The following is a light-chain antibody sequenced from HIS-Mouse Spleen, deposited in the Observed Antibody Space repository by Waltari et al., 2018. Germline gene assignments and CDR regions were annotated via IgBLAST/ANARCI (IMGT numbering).Light chain of an antibody. CDR3: QAWDSS. CDR1: KLGDKY. V-gene: IGLV3-1*01. CDR2: QDS. Sequence: SYELTQPPSVSVSPGQTASITCSGDKLGDKYACWYQQKPGQSPVLVIYQDSKRPSGIPGRFSGSNSGNTATLTISGTQAMDEADYYCQAWDSSFGGGTKLTVL. J-gene: IGLJ2*01.